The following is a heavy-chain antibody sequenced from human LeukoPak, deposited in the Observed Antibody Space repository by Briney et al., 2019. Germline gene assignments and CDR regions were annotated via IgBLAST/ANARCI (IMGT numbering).Heavy chain of an antibody. V-gene: IGHV3-7*01. CDR2: IKQDGSEE. J-gene: IGHJ4*02. Sequence: PGGSLRLSCAASGFTFSNTWMSWARQAPGKGLEWVANIKQDGSEENYVDSVKGRFSISRDSAKNSLYLQMNSLRVEDTAVYYCAKGDLTTCDYWGQGTLVTVSS. D-gene: IGHD1-14*01. CDR1: GFTFSNTW. CDR3: AKGDLTTCDY.